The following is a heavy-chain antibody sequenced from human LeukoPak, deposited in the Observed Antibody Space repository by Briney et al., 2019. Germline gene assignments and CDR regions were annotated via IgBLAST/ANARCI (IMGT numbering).Heavy chain of an antibody. Sequence: GGSLRLSCAASGFTFSSYGMSWVRQAPGKGLEWVSAISGSGGSTYYADSVKGRFTMSRDNSRDTVYLQMNSLRVDDTPVYYCARRDNVVVVSASDYWGQGPLVTVSS. V-gene: IGHV3-23*01. CDR1: GFTFSSYG. CDR3: ARRDNVVVVSASDY. D-gene: IGHD2-15*01. J-gene: IGHJ4*02. CDR2: ISGSGGST.